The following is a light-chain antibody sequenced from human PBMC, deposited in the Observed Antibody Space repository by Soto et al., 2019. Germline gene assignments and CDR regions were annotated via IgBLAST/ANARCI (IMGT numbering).Light chain of an antibody. J-gene: IGKJ1*01. CDR2: AAS. CDR3: QHYNDWRWT. CDR1: QSISSK. V-gene: IGKV3-15*01. Sequence: EIVMTQSPATLSVSPGEGATVSCRASQSISSKLAWYQQKPGQAPRLLIYAASTRATGVPARFSGSGSGTELTLTISSLQSEDLAVYYCQHYNDWRWTFGQGTKVEIK.